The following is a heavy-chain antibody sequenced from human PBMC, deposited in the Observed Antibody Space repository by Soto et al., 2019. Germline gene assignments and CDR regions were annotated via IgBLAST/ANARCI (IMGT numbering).Heavy chain of an antibody. CDR2: IIPIFGTA. Sequence: SVKVSCKASGGTFSSYAISWVRQAPGQGLEWMGGIIPIFGTANYAQKFQGRVTITADESTSTAYMELSSLRSEDTAVYYCARDGNYGDYDGAFDYWGQGTLVTVSS. CDR1: GGTFSSYA. D-gene: IGHD4-17*01. V-gene: IGHV1-69*13. CDR3: ARDGNYGDYDGAFDY. J-gene: IGHJ4*02.